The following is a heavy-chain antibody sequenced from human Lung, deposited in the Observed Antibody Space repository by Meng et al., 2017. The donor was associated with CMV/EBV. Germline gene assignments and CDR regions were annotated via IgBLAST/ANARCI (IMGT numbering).Heavy chain of an antibody. J-gene: IGHJ4*02. CDR1: GFTFSSYA. Sequence: GGSLRLXCAASGFTFSSYAMHWVRQAPGKGLEWVAVISYDGSNKYYADSVKGRFTISRDNSKNTLYLQMNSLRAEDTAVYYCAPLGTSSADPPNWGQGTLVTGSS. CDR3: APLGTSSADPPN. D-gene: IGHD6-19*01. CDR2: ISYDGSNK. V-gene: IGHV3-30*04.